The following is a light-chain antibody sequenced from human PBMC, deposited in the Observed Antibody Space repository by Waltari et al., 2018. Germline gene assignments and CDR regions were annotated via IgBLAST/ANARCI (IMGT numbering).Light chain of an antibody. J-gene: IGKJ1*01. CDR3: LQTRQTPRT. CDR2: LGF. Sequence: EIVMTQSPLSLAVTPGEPASISCRSSHLLLHGIGYNYLDWYLQKPGQSPQLLSYLGFNRASGVPDRFSGRASGTNFTLKISRVEAADVGVYYCLQTRQTPRTFGQGTKVEI. V-gene: IGKV2-28*01. CDR1: HLLLHGIGYNY.